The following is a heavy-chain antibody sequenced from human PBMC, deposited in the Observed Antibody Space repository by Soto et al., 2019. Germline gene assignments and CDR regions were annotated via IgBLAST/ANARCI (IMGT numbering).Heavy chain of an antibody. CDR2: ISSSSSTI. J-gene: IGHJ4*02. V-gene: IGHV3-48*02. CDR3: ARVIYDSSGQLFDY. Sequence: GGSLRLSCAASGFTFSSYSMNWVRQAPGKGLEWVSYISSSSSTIYYADSVKGRFTISRDNAKNSLYLQMNSLRDEDTAVYYCARVIYDSSGQLFDYWGQGTLVTVSS. CDR1: GFTFSSYS. D-gene: IGHD3-22*01.